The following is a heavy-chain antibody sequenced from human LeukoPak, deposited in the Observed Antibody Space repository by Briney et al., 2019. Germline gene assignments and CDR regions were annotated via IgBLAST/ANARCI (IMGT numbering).Heavy chain of an antibody. J-gene: IGHJ4*02. Sequence: SETLSLTCTVSGVSISNYYWSWIRQPPGKGLEWIGYYYYSGNTNYNPSLKSRVTISADTSKNQFSLKLSSVTAADTAVYYCALYGSGSYNFDSWGQGTLVTVSS. CDR2: YYYSGNT. V-gene: IGHV4-59*08. CDR3: ALYGSGSYNFDS. D-gene: IGHD3-10*01. CDR1: GVSISNYY.